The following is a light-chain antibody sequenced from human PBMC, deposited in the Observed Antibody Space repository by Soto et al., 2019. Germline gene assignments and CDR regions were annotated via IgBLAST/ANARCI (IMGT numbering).Light chain of an antibody. CDR1: SSDVGGYKY. V-gene: IGLV2-8*01. CDR3: SLFAGNNNLV. Sequence: QSVLTQPPSASGSPGQSVTISCTGTSSDVGGYKYVSWYQRHPGKAPKLMISEVSKRPSGVPDRFSGSKSGNTASLTVSGLQAEDEADYYCSLFAGNNNLVFGGGTKLIVL. J-gene: IGLJ2*01. CDR2: EVS.